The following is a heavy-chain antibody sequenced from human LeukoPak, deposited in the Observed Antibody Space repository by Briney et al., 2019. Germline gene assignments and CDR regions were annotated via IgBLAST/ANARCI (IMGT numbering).Heavy chain of an antibody. CDR2: INHSGST. V-gene: IGHV4-34*01. CDR1: GGSFSGYY. CDR3: ASSMRARLPRYHPFDY. D-gene: IGHD1-14*01. Sequence: SETLSLTCAVYGGSFSGYYWSWIRQPPGKGLEWIGEINHSGSTNYNPSLKSRVTISVDTSKNQFSLKLSSVTAADTAVYYCASSMRARLPRYHPFDYWGQGTVVTVSS. J-gene: IGHJ4*02.